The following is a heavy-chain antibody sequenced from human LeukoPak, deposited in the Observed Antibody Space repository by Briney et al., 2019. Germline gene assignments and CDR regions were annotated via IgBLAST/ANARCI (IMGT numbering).Heavy chain of an antibody. J-gene: IGHJ4*02. D-gene: IGHD1-26*01. V-gene: IGHV3-9*01. CDR3: AKPSGSGFDY. CDR1: GFTFDDYA. Sequence: GGSLRLSCAASGFTFDDYAMHWVRQAPGKGLEWVSGISWNSGSIGYADSVKGRFTISRDNSKNTVFLQMNSLRAEDTAVYYCAKPSGSGFDYWGQGTLVTVSS. CDR2: ISWNSGSI.